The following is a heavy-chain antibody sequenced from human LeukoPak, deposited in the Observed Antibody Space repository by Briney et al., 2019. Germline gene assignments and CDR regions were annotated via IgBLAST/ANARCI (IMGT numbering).Heavy chain of an antibody. D-gene: IGHD3-3*01. Sequence: PSETLSLTCTVSGGSISSYYWSWIRQPPGKGLEWIGEINHSGSTNYNPSLKSRVTISVDTSKNQFSLKLSSVTAADTAVYYCARRGRFSSPDYWGQGTLVTVSS. J-gene: IGHJ4*02. V-gene: IGHV4-34*01. CDR1: GGSISSYY. CDR3: ARRGRFSSPDY. CDR2: INHSGST.